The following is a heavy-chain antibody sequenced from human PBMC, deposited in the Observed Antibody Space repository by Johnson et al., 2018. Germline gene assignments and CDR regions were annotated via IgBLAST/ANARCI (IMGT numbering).Heavy chain of an antibody. V-gene: IGHV3-23*04. CDR1: GFTFSSYA. J-gene: IGHJ1*01. CDR2: ISGSGGST. Sequence: VQLVESGGGLVQPGGSRRLSCAASGFTFSSYAMSWVRQAPGKGLEWVLAISGSGGSTYYADSGKGRFTISRDNSKNTLYLQMNSLRAEDTAVYYCAKGNPTNTWIAVAGVEYFQHWGQGTLVTVSS. CDR3: AKGNPTNTWIAVAGVEYFQH. D-gene: IGHD6-19*01.